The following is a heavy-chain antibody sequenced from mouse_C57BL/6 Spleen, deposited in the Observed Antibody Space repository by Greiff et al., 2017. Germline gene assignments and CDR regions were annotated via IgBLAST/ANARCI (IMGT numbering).Heavy chain of an antibody. CDR1: GYTFTGYW. CDR2: ILPGSGST. CDR3: ARRASPHWDENTDHYFDY. J-gene: IGHJ2*02. Sequence: QVQLQQSGAELMKPGASVKLSCKATGYTFTGYWIEWVKQRPGHGLEWIGEILPGSGSTNYNEKFKGKATFTADKSSNTAYMQLSSLTTEDSAIYYCARRASPHWDENTDHYFDYWGQGTSLTVSS. V-gene: IGHV1-9*01. D-gene: IGHD4-1*01.